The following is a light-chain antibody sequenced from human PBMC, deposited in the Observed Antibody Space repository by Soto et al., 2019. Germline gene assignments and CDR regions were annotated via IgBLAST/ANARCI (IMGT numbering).Light chain of an antibody. CDR3: QQYNSYSLYT. CDR2: DAS. CDR1: QSISSW. J-gene: IGKJ2*01. V-gene: IGKV1-5*01. Sequence: IQMTQSPSTLSASVGDRVTITCRASQSISSWLAWYQQKPGKAPKPLIYDASSLESGVPSRFSGSGSGTEFTLTISSLQPDDFATYYCQQYNSYSLYTFGQGTKLEIK.